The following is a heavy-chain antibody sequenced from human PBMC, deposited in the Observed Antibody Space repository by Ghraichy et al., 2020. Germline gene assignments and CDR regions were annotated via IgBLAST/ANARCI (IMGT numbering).Heavy chain of an antibody. D-gene: IGHD2-8*01. CDR2: ISYDGSNK. J-gene: IGHJ4*02. CDR3: ARGRRAVSTQDVIDY. V-gene: IGHV3-30-3*01. CDR1: GFTFSSYA. Sequence: GGSLRLSCAASGFTFSSYAMHWVRQAPGKGLEWVAVISYDGSNKYYADSVKGRFTISRDNSKNTLYLQMNSLRAEDTAVYYCARGRRAVSTQDVIDYWGQGTRVTVSS.